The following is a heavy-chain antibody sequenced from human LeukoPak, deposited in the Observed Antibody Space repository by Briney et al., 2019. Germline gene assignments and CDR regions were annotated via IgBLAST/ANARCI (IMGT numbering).Heavy chain of an antibody. Sequence: GGSLRLSCAASGFTFSSYEMNWVRQAPGKGLEWVSYISSSGSTIYYADSVKGRFTISRDNAKNSLYLQMNSLRAEDMALYYCAKDSGSGWPTPIDYMDVWGKGTTVTVSS. CDR1: GFTFSSYE. CDR2: ISSSGSTI. V-gene: IGHV3-48*03. D-gene: IGHD6-19*01. J-gene: IGHJ6*03. CDR3: AKDSGSGWPTPIDYMDV.